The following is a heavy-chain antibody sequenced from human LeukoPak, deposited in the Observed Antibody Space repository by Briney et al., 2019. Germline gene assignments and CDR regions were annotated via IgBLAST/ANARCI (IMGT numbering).Heavy chain of an antibody. J-gene: IGHJ4*02. V-gene: IGHV4-39*01. CDR2: IYYSGST. D-gene: IGHD6-19*01. CDR3: ARILAVAGYYFDY. Sequence: SETLSLTCTVSGGSISRSSYYWGWIRQPPGKGLEWIGSIYYSGSTYYNPSLKSRVTISVDTSKNQVSLKLSSVTAADTAVYYCARILAVAGYYFDYWGQGTLVTVSS. CDR1: GGSISRSSYY.